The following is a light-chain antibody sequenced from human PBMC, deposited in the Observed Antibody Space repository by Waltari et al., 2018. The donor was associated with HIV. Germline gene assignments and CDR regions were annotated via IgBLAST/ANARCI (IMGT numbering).Light chain of an antibody. CDR3: HHYNNWRET. V-gene: IGKV3-15*01. J-gene: IGKJ1*01. Sequence: EILMTQSPATLSVSPGERATLSCRARQSVNSNLAWYQQKPGQTPRLLISCTSTRATDSPARFSGSGSGTEFTLTISSLQSEDFAVYYCHHYNNWRETFGQGTKVEIK. CDR1: QSVNSN. CDR2: CTS.